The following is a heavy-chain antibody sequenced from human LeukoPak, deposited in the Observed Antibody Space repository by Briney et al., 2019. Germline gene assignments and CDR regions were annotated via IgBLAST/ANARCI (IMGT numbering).Heavy chain of an antibody. J-gene: IGHJ4*02. Sequence: PSETLSLTCTVSGGSISSGDYYWSWIRQPPGKGLEWIGYIYYSGSTYYNPSLKSRVTISVDTSKNQFSLKLSSVTAADTAVYYCDRAILATIPYYFDYWGQGTLVTVSS. CDR2: IYYSGST. D-gene: IGHD5-24*01. CDR3: DRAILATIPYYFDY. CDR1: GGSISSGDYY. V-gene: IGHV4-30-4*08.